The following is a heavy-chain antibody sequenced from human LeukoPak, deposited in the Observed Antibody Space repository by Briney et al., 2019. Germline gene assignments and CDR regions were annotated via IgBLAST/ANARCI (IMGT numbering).Heavy chain of an antibody. J-gene: IGHJ6*02. D-gene: IGHD3-3*01. CDR2: INHSGST. V-gene: IGHV4-34*01. CDR1: GGSFSGYY. CDR3: ARQFPPSSFWSGPYGMDV. Sequence: SETLSLTCAVYGGSFSGYYWSWIRQPPGKGLEWIGEINHSGSTNYNPSLKSRVTISVDTSKNQFSLKLSCVTAADTAVYYCARQFPPSSFWSGPYGMDVWGQGTTVTVSS.